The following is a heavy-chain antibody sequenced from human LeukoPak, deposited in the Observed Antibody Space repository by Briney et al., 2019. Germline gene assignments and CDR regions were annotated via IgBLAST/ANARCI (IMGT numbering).Heavy chain of an antibody. CDR1: GFTFSHYG. CDR3: AEDAQRGLDYSNSLEY. D-gene: IGHD4-11*01. V-gene: IGHV3-33*06. CDR2: IWNDGSNK. J-gene: IGHJ4*02. Sequence: PGRSLRLSCAASGFTFSHYGMHWVRQAPGRGLEWVAVIWNDGSNKYYADSVKGRFTISRDNSQNTVDLHMNSLRAEDTAVYYCAEDAQRGLDYSNSLEYWGQGTLVTVSS.